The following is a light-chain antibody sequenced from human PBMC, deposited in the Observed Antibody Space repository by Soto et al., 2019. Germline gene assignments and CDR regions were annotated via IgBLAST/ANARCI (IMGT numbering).Light chain of an antibody. CDR2: ENN. CDR1: SSNIGAGYE. CDR3: QSYDSSLSGYV. Sequence: QSVLTQPPSVSEAPGQRVTISCTGSSSNIGAGYEAHWCQQVPETATKLLIYENNNRPSGVPDRFSGSKSGTSASLAITGLQAEDAAEYYCQSYDSSLSGYVFGAGTKITVL. J-gene: IGLJ1*01. V-gene: IGLV1-40*01.